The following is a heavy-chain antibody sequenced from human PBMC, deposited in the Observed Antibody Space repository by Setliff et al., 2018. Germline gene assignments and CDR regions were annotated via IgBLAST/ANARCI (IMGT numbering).Heavy chain of an antibody. CDR3: ARLGSSSWYNDVFDF. D-gene: IGHD6-13*01. V-gene: IGHV5-51*01. CDR1: GFTFTNYW. Sequence: PGESLKISCKGSGFTFTNYWIGWVRQMPGKGLEWMGVIYPGDSDTRYSPSFRGQVTFSADKSISTVYLQWSSLKASDTAMYYCARLGSSSWYNDVFDFWGPGTMVTVSS. CDR2: IYPGDSDT. J-gene: IGHJ3*01.